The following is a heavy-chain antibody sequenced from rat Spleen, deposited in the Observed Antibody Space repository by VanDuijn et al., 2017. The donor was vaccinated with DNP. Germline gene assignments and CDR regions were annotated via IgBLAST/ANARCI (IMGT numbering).Heavy chain of an antibody. CDR1: GFSFRNYY. CDR3: AREQHFYFNY. J-gene: IGHJ2*01. D-gene: IGHD1-10*01. CDR2: ISHSDGIT. V-gene: IGHV5-25*01. Sequence: EVQLVESGGGLVQPGRSLKLSCAASGFSFRNYYMAWVRQTPKKGLEWVAIISHSDGITYYPDSVKGRFTISRDNSQSSLYLQMNSLKSEDTATYYCAREQHFYFNYWGQGVVVTVSS.